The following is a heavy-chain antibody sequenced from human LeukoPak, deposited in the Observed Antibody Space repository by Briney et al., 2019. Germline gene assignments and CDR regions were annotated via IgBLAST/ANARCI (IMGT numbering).Heavy chain of an antibody. CDR1: GYTFTGYY. CDR3: ARNSGEGYDFWSGYSHSYYYYCMDF. V-gene: IGHV1-69*06. Sequence: ASVKLSCNASGYTFTGYYMHWVRQVPGQGLEWMGGIIPIFGTANYAQKFQGRVPITGDKSTCTAYMELSSLRSEDTAVYYCARNSGEGYDFWSGYSHSYYYYCMDFWGKGTTVTVSS. D-gene: IGHD3-3*01. J-gene: IGHJ6*03. CDR2: IIPIFGTA.